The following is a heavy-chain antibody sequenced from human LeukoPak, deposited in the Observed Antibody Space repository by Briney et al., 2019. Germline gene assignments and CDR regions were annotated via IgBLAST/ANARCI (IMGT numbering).Heavy chain of an antibody. V-gene: IGHV5-51*01. CDR3: ARLGTSATYFEF. Sequence: PGESLKISCKGSGYSFIRNWIGWVRQMPGKGLEWMAIIYPGDSDTRYSPSFLGQVTISADKSISTAYLQWSSLTASDTAMYYCARLGTSATYFEFWGQGTLVTVSS. J-gene: IGHJ4*02. CDR1: GYSFIRNW. CDR2: IYPGDSDT. D-gene: IGHD2-15*01.